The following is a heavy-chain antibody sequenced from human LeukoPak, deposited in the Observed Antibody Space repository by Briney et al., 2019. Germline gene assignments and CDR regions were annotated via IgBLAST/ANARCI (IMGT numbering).Heavy chain of an antibody. CDR3: AKIPGTYYDFWSGYYRDDADYFDY. Sequence: GGSLRLSCAASGFTFSSYAMSWVRQAPGKGLEWVSDISGSGGSTYCADSVKGRFTISRDNSKNTLYLQMNSLRAEDTAVYYCAKIPGTYYDFWSGYYRDDADYFDYWGQGTLVTVSS. J-gene: IGHJ4*02. CDR2: ISGSGGST. V-gene: IGHV3-23*01. D-gene: IGHD3-3*01. CDR1: GFTFSSYA.